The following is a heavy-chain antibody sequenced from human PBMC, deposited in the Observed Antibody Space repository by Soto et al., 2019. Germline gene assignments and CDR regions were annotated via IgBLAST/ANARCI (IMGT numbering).Heavy chain of an antibody. CDR2: ISSRSSYI. J-gene: IGHJ6*02. CDR3: AKVIRADSTSSNFYYYSGLDV. Sequence: PGGSLRLSCAASGFTFSRYTMNWVRQAPGKGLEWVSSISSRSSYIYYADSVRGRFTISRDNSRDTLFLQMNSLRGEDTAIYYCAKVIRADSTSSNFYYYSGLDVWGQGTTVTVSS. V-gene: IGHV3-21*01. D-gene: IGHD6-6*01. CDR1: GFTFSRYT.